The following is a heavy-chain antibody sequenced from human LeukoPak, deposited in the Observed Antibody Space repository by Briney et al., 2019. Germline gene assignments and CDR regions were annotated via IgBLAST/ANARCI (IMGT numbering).Heavy chain of an antibody. CDR2: IWYDGSNK. D-gene: IGHD5-18*01. CDR3: AKDREYSYGLDY. V-gene: IGHV3-33*06. CDR1: GFTFSSYG. Sequence: VRSLRLSCAASGFTFSSYGMHWVRQAPGKGLEWVAVIWYDGSNKYYADSVKGRFTISRDNSKNTLYLQMNSLRAEDTAVYYCAKDREYSYGLDYWGQGTLVTVSS. J-gene: IGHJ4*02.